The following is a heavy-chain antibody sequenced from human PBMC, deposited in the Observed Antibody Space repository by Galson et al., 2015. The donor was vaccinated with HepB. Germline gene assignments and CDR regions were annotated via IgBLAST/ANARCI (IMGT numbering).Heavy chain of an antibody. CDR2: INAGNGNT. CDR3: ARGSRRDGYNPRFDY. J-gene: IGHJ4*02. CDR1: GYTFTSYA. V-gene: IGHV1-3*01. Sequence: SVKVSCKASGYTFTSYAMHWVRQAPGQRLEWMGWINAGNGNTKYSQKFQGRVTITRDTSASTAYMELSSLRSEDTAVYYCARGSRRDGYNPRFDYWGQGTLVTVSS. D-gene: IGHD5-24*01.